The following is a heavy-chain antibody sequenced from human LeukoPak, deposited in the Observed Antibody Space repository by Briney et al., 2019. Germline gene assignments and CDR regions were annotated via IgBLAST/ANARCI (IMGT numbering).Heavy chain of an antibody. D-gene: IGHD4-17*01. CDR3: ARRAVTTDLDY. CDR1: GITFSSYW. J-gene: IGHJ4*02. V-gene: IGHV3-48*04. CDR2: ISRSGSSI. Sequence: QPGGSLRLSCAASGITFSSYWMHWVRQAPGKGLEWISYISRSGSSIYYADSVKGRFTISRDNAKNSLYLQMNSLRAEDTAVYYCARRAVTTDLDYWGQGTPVTVSS.